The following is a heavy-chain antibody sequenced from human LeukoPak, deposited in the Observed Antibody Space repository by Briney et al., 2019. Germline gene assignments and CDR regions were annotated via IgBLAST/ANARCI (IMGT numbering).Heavy chain of an antibody. V-gene: IGHV3-11*04. CDR3: ARPLMYYYGSETYFWLDP. CDR2: ISSSGSTI. Sequence: GGSLRLSCAASGFTFSDYYMSWIRQAPGKGLEWVSYISSSGSTIYYADSVKGRFTISRDNAKNSLYLQMNSLRAEDTAVYYCARPLMYYYGSETYFWLDPWGQGTLVTVSS. J-gene: IGHJ5*02. D-gene: IGHD3-10*01. CDR1: GFTFSDYY.